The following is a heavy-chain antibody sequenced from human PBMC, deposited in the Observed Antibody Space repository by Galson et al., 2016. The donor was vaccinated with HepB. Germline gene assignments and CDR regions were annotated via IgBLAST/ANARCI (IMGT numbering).Heavy chain of an antibody. CDR1: GGSISSRSFS. CDR3: ARHMSGSAHYYRTYWYFDV. V-gene: IGHV4-39*01. Sequence: SETLSLTCTVSGGSISSRSFSWGWIRQSPGKGLEWIGSVSYSGSTYYSPPLKSRVTVYVDTSKSQVSLELTSGTAADPAMYYCARHMSGSAHYYRTYWYFDVWGRGTQVTVSS. D-gene: IGHD3-22*01. CDR2: VSYSGST. J-gene: IGHJ2*01.